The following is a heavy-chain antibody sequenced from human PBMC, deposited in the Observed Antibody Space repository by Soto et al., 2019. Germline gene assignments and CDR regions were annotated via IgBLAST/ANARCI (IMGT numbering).Heavy chain of an antibody. CDR1: GGTFSICT. V-gene: IGHV1-69*02. J-gene: IGHJ4*02. D-gene: IGHD1-1*01. Sequence: ASVKVSCKASGGTFSICTISWVRQAPGQGLEWMGRIIPILGMANYAQKFQGRVTITTDTSTSTAYMELRSLRSDDTAMYYCARTGDNYYYFDCWGQGTPVTVSS. CDR3: ARTGDNYYYFDC. CDR2: IIPILGMA.